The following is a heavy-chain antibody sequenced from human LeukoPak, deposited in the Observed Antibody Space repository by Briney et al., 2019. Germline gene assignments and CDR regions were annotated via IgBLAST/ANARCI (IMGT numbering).Heavy chain of an antibody. D-gene: IGHD6-19*01. CDR3: ARDRGYSSGWYADY. J-gene: IGHJ4*02. V-gene: IGHV1-18*01. Sequence: ASVKVSCKXSGYTFTSYGISWVRQAPRQGLEWMGWISAYNGNTNYSQKLQGRVTMTTDTSTSTAYMELRSLRSDDTAVYYCARDRGYSSGWYADYWGQGTLVTVSS. CDR1: GYTFTSYG. CDR2: ISAYNGNT.